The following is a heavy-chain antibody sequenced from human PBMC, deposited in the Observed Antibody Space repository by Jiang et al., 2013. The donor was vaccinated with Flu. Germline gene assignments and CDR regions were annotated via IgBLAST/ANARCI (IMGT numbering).Heavy chain of an antibody. D-gene: IGHD6-6*01. CDR3: ASRGSDSSTFDH. CDR2: VHYSGTT. J-gene: IGHJ4*02. CDR1: GASINSYY. Sequence: SGSGLVKPSETLSPTCTVSGASINSYYWTWIRQPPGKGLEWIGYVHYSGTTNYNPSLKSRVTMSVDSSKNQCSLKLSSVTAADTAVYYCASRGSDSSTFDHWGQGTLVTVSS. V-gene: IGHV4-59*01.